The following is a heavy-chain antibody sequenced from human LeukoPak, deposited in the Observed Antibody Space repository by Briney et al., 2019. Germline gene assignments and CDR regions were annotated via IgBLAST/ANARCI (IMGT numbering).Heavy chain of an antibody. CDR2: INPSGGST. D-gene: IGHD3-22*01. CDR1: GYTFTGFY. V-gene: IGHV1-46*01. CDR3: ARVPNYYDSSGYYSDAFDI. J-gene: IGHJ3*02. Sequence: GASVKVSCKASGYTFTGFYMHWVRQAPGQGLEWMGIINPSGGSTSYAQRFQGRVTMTRDTSTSTVYMELSSLRSEDTAVYYCARVPNYYDSSGYYSDAFDIWGQGTMVTVSS.